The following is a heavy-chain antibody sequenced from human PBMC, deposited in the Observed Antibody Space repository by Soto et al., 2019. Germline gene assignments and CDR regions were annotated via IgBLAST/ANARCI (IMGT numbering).Heavy chain of an antibody. D-gene: IGHD3-3*01. CDR2: ISAYNGNT. CDR1: GYTFTSYG. Sequence: QVQLVQSGDEVKKPGASVKVSCKASGYTFTSYGISWVRQAPGQGLEWMGWISAYNGNTNYAQKLQGRVTMTTDTSTSTAYMELRSLRSDDTAVYYCARVYYDFWSGYDYYYYYGMDVWGQGTTVTVSS. CDR3: ARVYYDFWSGYDYYYYYGMDV. V-gene: IGHV1-18*04. J-gene: IGHJ6*02.